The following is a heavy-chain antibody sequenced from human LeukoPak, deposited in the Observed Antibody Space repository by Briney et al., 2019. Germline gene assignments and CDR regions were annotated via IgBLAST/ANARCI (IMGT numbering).Heavy chain of an antibody. Sequence: SETLSLTCTVSGGSISSYYWSWIRQPPGKGLEWIGYIYYSGSPNYNPSLKSRVTISVDTSKNQFSLKLSSVTAADTAVYYWARESHFDWMYDYWGQGTLVTVSS. CDR1: GGSISSYY. J-gene: IGHJ4*02. V-gene: IGHV4-59*01. CDR2: IYYSGSP. CDR3: ARESHFDWMYDY. D-gene: IGHD3-9*01.